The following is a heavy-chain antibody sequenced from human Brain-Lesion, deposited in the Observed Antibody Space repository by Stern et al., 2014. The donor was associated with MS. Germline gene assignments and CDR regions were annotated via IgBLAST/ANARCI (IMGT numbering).Heavy chain of an antibody. Sequence: QVQLVESGAEVKKPGASVKVSCKVSGYTLTEFSMHWVRQAPRKGLEWMGGFDPEDGEPIYAQKFQGRVTMTEDTSTDTAYMELSSLRSEDTAVYYCATLSPGAGGNYYRHFDYWGQGTLVTVSS. CDR3: ATLSPGAGGNYYRHFDY. CDR2: FDPEDGEP. CDR1: GYTLTEFS. J-gene: IGHJ4*02. D-gene: IGHD1-26*01. V-gene: IGHV1-24*01.